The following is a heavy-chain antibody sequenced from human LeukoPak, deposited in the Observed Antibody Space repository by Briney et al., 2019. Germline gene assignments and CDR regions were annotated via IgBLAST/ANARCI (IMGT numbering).Heavy chain of an antibody. CDR1: GFTFSSYA. CDR2: IKNKANSYTT. J-gene: IGHJ4*02. Sequence: PGGSLRLSCAASGFTFSSYAMSWVRQAPGKGLEWVGRIKNKANSYTTLYAASVKGRFTISRDDSKNSLYLQMNSLKTKDTAVYYCTRLSRYGNRWYYVDYWGQGTLVTVSS. V-gene: IGHV3-72*01. CDR3: TRLSRYGNRWYYVDY. D-gene: IGHD6-13*01.